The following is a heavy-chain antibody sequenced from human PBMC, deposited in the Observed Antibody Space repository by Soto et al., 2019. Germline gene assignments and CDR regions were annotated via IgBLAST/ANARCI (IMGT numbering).Heavy chain of an antibody. CDR3: AKKTIGHFDY. CDR2: ISNSGGGT. Sequence: EVQLLESGGGLVQPGGSLRLSCAASGFTFSSYAMSWVRQAPGKGLEWVSHISNSGGGTYYADSVKGRFTISRDNSKNPVYLQMSSLRAEDTAVYYCAKKTIGHFDYWGQGTLVTVSS. CDR1: GFTFSSYA. D-gene: IGHD3-10*01. V-gene: IGHV3-23*01. J-gene: IGHJ4*02.